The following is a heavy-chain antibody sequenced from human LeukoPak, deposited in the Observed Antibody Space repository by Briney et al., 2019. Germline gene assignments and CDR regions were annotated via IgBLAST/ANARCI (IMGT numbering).Heavy chain of an antibody. CDR3: ARGTMFPYYFDY. J-gene: IGHJ4*02. D-gene: IGHD3-10*02. CDR2: ISSSSRDI. CDR1: GFTFGDYS. Sequence: TGGSLRLSCSASGFTFGDYSMNWVRQAPGKGLEWVSYISSSSRDIYYAESVKGRFTISRDNARNSLYLQMNSLRAEDTAVYYCARGTMFPYYFDYWGQGTLVTVSS. V-gene: IGHV3-21*01.